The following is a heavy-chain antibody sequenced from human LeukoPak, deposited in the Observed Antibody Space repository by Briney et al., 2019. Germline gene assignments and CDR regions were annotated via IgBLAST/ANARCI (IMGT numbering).Heavy chain of an antibody. Sequence: AASVTVSCTSSGYTFTVYYMHWVRQAPGQGGEWMGWINPNSGGTNYAQKFQGSVTMTRDTSISTAYIELSRLRSDDTAVYYCARDEMGATTAGTIDYWGQGTLVTVSS. CDR2: INPNSGGT. J-gene: IGHJ4*02. CDR3: ARDEMGATTAGTIDY. V-gene: IGHV1-2*02. CDR1: GYTFTVYY. D-gene: IGHD1-26*01.